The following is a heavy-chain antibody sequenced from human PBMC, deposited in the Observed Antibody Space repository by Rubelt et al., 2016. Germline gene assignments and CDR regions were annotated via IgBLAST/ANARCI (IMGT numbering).Heavy chain of an antibody. CDR3: ARENLSSSGWSEYYFDY. Sequence: QVQLVESGGGVVQPGRSLRLSCAASGFTFSSYGMHWVRQAPGKGLEWVAVIWYDGSNKYYADSVKGRFTISRDNDKNSLYLQINSLMAEDTAVYYCARENLSSSGWSEYYFDYWGQGTLVTVSS. J-gene: IGHJ4*02. V-gene: IGHV3-33*01. CDR2: IWYDGSNK. CDR1: GFTFSSYG. D-gene: IGHD6-19*01.